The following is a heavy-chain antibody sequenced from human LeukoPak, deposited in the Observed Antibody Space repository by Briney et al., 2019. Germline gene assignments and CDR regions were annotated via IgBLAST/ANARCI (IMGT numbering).Heavy chain of an antibody. V-gene: IGHV4-39*07. CDR3: ARGLRKYSSSSSPVY. Sequence: PSQTLSLTCTVSGGSITSGDYYWGWIRQPPGKGLEGIGEINHSGSTNYNPSLKSRVTISVDTSKNQFSLKLSSVTAADTAVYYCARGLRKYSSSSSPVYWGQRTLVTVSS. D-gene: IGHD6-6*01. CDR1: GGSITSGDYY. J-gene: IGHJ4*02. CDR2: INHSGST.